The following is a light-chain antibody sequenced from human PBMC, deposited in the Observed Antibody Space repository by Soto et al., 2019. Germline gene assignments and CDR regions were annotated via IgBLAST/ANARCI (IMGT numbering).Light chain of an antibody. CDR1: QRLSSN. CDR3: QQYRNWLALT. Sequence: EIVMTQSPATLSVAPGYRSTRSCGASQRLSSNLAWYQQKPGQAPRLLIYGASTRATGIPARFSGSGSGTEFTLTISSLQSEDSAVYYCQQYRNWLALTFGGGANEDIK. J-gene: IGKJ4*01. V-gene: IGKV3-15*01. CDR2: GAS.